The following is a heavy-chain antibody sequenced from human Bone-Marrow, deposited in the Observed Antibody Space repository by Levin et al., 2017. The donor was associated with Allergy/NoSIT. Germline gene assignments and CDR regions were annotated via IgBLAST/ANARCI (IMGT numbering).Heavy chain of an antibody. V-gene: IGHV1-58*01. D-gene: IGHD6-19*01. CDR3: AAGRGQWLLPGDAFDI. CDR1: GFTFTSSA. J-gene: IGHJ3*02. Sequence: SVKVSCKASGFTFTSSAVQWVRQARGQRLEWIGWIVVGSGNTNYAQKFQERVTITRDMSTSTAYMELSSLRSEDTAVYYCAAGRGQWLLPGDAFDIWGQGTMVTVSS. CDR2: IVVGSGNT.